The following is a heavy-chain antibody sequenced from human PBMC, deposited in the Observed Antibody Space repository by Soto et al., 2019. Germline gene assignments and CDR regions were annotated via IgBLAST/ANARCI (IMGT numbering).Heavy chain of an antibody. D-gene: IGHD2-2*01. J-gene: IGHJ3*02. CDR1: GGAFSSYA. Sequence: QVQLVQSGAEVKKPGSSVKVSCKASGGAFSSYAISWVRQAPGQGLEWMGGIIPIFGTANYAQKFQGRVTITADESTSTAYMELSSLRSEDTAVYYCARVACSSTSCRDAFDIWGQGTMVTVSS. CDR3: ARVACSSTSCRDAFDI. V-gene: IGHV1-69*01. CDR2: IIPIFGTA.